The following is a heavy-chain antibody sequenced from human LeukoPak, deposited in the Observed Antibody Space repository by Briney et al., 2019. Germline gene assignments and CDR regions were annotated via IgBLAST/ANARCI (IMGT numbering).Heavy chain of an antibody. D-gene: IGHD1-20*01. J-gene: IGHJ4*02. CDR3: ARGGGYNLNRPDYFDY. CDR1: GFTFSNAW. CDR2: IRSNSDGGTI. V-gene: IGHV3-15*07. Sequence: PGGSLRLSCATSGFTFSNAWMNWVRQAPGKGLEWVGRIRSNSDGGTIDYAAPVKGRFTLSRDDSKTTLYLQMNSLQTEDTAVYYCARGGGYNLNRPDYFDYWGQGTLVTVSS.